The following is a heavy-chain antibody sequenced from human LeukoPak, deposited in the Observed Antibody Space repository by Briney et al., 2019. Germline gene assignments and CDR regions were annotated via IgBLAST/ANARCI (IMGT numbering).Heavy chain of an antibody. CDR1: GFTFDDYA. Sequence: GRSLRLSCAASGFTFDDYAMHWVRQAPGKGLEWVSGISWNSGSIGYADSVKGRFTISRDNAENSLYLQMNSLRAEDVALYYCAKDVSLGYCSGGSCSAHFDYWGQGTLVTVSS. D-gene: IGHD2-15*01. J-gene: IGHJ4*02. V-gene: IGHV3-9*03. CDR2: ISWNSGSI. CDR3: AKDVSLGYCSGGSCSAHFDY.